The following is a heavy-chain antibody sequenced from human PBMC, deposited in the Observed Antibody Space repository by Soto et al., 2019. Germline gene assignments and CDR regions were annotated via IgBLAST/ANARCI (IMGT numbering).Heavy chain of an antibody. V-gene: IGHV1-2*04. CDR3: ARSRITMVRGVSNWFDP. Sequence: ASVKVSCKASGYTFTGYYMHWVRQAPGQGLEWIGWINPNSDGTNYAQKFQGWVTMTRDTSISTAYMELSRLRSDDTAVYYCARSRITMVRGVSNWFDPWGQGTLVTVSS. D-gene: IGHD3-10*01. J-gene: IGHJ5*02. CDR2: INPNSDGT. CDR1: GYTFTGYY.